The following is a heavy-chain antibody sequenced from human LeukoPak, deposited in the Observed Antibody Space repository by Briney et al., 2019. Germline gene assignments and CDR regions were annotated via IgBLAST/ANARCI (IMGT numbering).Heavy chain of an antibody. Sequence: GGSLRLSCAASGFTFSSYAMSWVRQAPGKGLEWVSAISGSGGSTYYADSVKGRFTISRDNSKNTLYLQMNSLRAEDTAVYYCAKGPYYYGSGSYTDYWGQGTMATVSS. CDR3: AKGPYYYGSGSYTDY. V-gene: IGHV3-23*01. J-gene: IGHJ4*02. D-gene: IGHD3-10*01. CDR1: GFTFSSYA. CDR2: ISGSGGST.